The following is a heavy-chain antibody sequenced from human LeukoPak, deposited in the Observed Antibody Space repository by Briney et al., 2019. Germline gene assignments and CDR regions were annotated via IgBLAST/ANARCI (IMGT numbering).Heavy chain of an antibody. V-gene: IGHV3-7*01. CDR3: ARDSKWIQPSLDY. Sequence: GGSLRLSCAASGFTFSEYWMSWVRQAPGKGLEWVANIKQDGSEKYYVDSVKGRFTISRDNAKNSLFLQMNSLRAEDTAVYYWARDSKWIQPSLDYWGQGTLVTVSS. CDR1: GFTFSEYW. CDR2: IKQDGSEK. J-gene: IGHJ4*02. D-gene: IGHD5-18*01.